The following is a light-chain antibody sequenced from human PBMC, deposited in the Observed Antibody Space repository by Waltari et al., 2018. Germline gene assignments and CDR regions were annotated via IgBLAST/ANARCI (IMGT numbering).Light chain of an antibody. CDR1: QSLLFNSDSKSY. CDR3: HQYYSTPQS. J-gene: IGKJ1*01. CDR2: WAS. V-gene: IGKV4-1*01. Sequence: DIVLTQSPEFMAVSLGERATLNCKSSQSLLFNSDSKSYLDWYQQGRGQPPTLLIYWASTRESGVPYRFNGSGSGTDFSLTISSLQAEDAAVYYCHQYYSTPQSFGQGTKVEVK.